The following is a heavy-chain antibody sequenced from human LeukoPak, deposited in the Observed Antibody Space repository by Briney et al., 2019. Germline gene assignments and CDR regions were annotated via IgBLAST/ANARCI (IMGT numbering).Heavy chain of an antibody. CDR3: ARDSGPLYARSGYYKGMECDY. V-gene: IGHV3-30*02. D-gene: IGHD3-3*01. CDR1: GFRFSDYG. Sequence: GGSLRLSCGASGFRFSDYGMHWVRQAPGKGLEWVAFIRYDGTNKYFGDSVKGRFTISRDNSKNTVSLQMNSLRTEDTALYYCARDSGPLYARSGYYKGMECDYWGQGTLVTVSS. CDR2: IRYDGTNK. J-gene: IGHJ4*02.